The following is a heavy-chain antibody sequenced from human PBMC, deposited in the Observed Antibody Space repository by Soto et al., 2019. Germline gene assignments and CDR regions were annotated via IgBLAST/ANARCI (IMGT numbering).Heavy chain of an antibody. CDR2: ISSGGSTI. V-gene: IGHV3-48*03. CDR3: AGKGHYNWFDP. CDR1: GFTFSTYE. Sequence: GGSLRLSCTASGFTFSTYEMNWVRQAPGKGLEWLSEISSGGSTIFYADSVKGRFTISRDNAKNSLYLQMNSLRVEDTAVYYCAGKGHYNWFDPWGQGTLVTVSS. J-gene: IGHJ5*02.